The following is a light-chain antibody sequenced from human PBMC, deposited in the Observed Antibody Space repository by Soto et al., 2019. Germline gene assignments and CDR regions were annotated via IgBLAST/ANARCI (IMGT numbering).Light chain of an antibody. CDR3: QHYSRTLPWT. CDR2: GTS. CDR1: QTVGTNF. Sequence: EIVLTQSPGTLSLSPGETATLSCRASQTVGTNFLAWYQQKPGQAPRLLMFGTSNRATDIPDRFGGSGSGTDFTLTISRLEREDVAVYYCQHYSRTLPWTFGQGTKVDIK. V-gene: IGKV3-20*01. J-gene: IGKJ1*01.